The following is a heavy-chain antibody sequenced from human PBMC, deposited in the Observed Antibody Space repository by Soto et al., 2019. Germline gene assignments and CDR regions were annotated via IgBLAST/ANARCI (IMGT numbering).Heavy chain of an antibody. CDR3: ARETYGDYVGYFDP. Sequence: SETLSLTCTVSGGFVSSNSEYWTWLRQSPGKGLEWIGYMNYRGNAKYNPSLNSRVTISVDTSKNQFSLKVRSVTAADTAVYYCARETYGDYVGYFDPWGQGIQVTVSS. CDR1: GGFVSSNSEY. CDR2: MNYRGNA. D-gene: IGHD4-17*01. J-gene: IGHJ5*02. V-gene: IGHV4-61*01.